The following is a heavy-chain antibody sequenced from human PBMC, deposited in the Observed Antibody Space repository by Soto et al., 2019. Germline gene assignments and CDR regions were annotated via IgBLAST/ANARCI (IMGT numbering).Heavy chain of an antibody. CDR3: ARVSSIAARFPYYYYYYYMDV. J-gene: IGHJ6*03. V-gene: IGHV3-7*01. CDR1: GFTFSSYW. CDR2: IKQDGSEK. D-gene: IGHD6-6*01. Sequence: PGGSLRLSCAASGFTFSSYWMSWVRQAPGEGLEWVANIKQDGSEKYYVDSVKGRFTISRDNAKNSLYLQMNSLRAEDTAVYYCARVSSIAARFPYYYYYYYMDVWGKGTTVTVSS.